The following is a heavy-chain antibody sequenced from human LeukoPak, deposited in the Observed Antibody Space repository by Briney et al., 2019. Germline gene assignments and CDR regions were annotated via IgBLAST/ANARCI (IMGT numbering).Heavy chain of an antibody. V-gene: IGHV1-8*01. CDR1: GCTFTSYD. CDR3: VRDIVVVPAATSLRGMDV. Sequence: ASVKVSCKASGCTFTSYDINWVRQATGQGLEWMGWMNPNSGNTGYAQKFQGRVTMTRNTSISTAYMELSSLRSEDTAVYYCVRDIVVVPAATSLRGMDVWGQGTTVTVSS. D-gene: IGHD2-2*01. CDR2: MNPNSGNT. J-gene: IGHJ6*02.